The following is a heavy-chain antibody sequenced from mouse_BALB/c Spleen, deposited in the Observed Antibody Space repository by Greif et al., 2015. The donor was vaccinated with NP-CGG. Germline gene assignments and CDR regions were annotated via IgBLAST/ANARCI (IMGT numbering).Heavy chain of an antibody. J-gene: IGHJ4*01. Sequence: EVKLMESGGGLVKPGGSLKLSCAASGFTFSSYAMSWVRQTPEKRLEWVASISSGGSTYYPDSVKGRFTISRDNARNILYLQMSSLRSEDTAMYYCARRASTMITIYAMDYWGQGTSVTVSS. CDR2: ISSGGST. D-gene: IGHD2-4*01. V-gene: IGHV5-6-5*01. CDR1: GFTFSSYA. CDR3: ARRASTMITIYAMDY.